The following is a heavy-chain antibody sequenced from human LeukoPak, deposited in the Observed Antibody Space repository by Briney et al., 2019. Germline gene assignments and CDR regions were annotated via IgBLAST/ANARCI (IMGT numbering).Heavy chain of an antibody. Sequence: GSLRLSCEVFGFTFSSYWMSWVRQAPGKGLEWVANTKQDGSEAYYVDPVKGRFTIYRDNAKNSLYLQMNSLRAEDTAVYYCARHLAGSYYRGIDYWGQGTLVTVSS. D-gene: IGHD3-10*01. J-gene: IGHJ4*02. CDR1: GFTFSSYW. CDR3: ARHLAGSYYRGIDY. V-gene: IGHV3-7*05. CDR2: TKQDGSEA.